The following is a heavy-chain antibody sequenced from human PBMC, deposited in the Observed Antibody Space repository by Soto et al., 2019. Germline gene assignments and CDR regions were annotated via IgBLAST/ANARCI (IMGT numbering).Heavy chain of an antibody. CDR3: ARDHMTSWRTMDY. D-gene: IGHD3-9*01. V-gene: IGHV3-7*01. CDR1: GFTFSSFW. Sequence: GESLKISCAASGFTFSSFWISWVRQAPGKGLEWVANIMPDGSEEFYVDSVKGRFSIFRDNAKNLVHLQMNSLRAEDTGIYFCARDHMTSWRTMDYWGEGIPVTVPQ. J-gene: IGHJ4*03. CDR2: IMPDGSEE.